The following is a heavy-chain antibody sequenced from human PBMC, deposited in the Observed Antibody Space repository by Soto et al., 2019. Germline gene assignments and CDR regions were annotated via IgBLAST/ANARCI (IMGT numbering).Heavy chain of an antibody. CDR1: GFTFSSYA. J-gene: IGHJ4*02. D-gene: IGHD6-13*01. Sequence: GGSLRLSCAASGFTFSSYAMSWVRQAPGKGLEWVSAISGSGGSTYYADSVKGRFTISRDNSKNTLYLQMNGLRAEDTAVYYCAKPGYSSSWGHLYYFDYWGQGTLVTVSS. V-gene: IGHV3-23*01. CDR2: ISGSGGST. CDR3: AKPGYSSSWGHLYYFDY.